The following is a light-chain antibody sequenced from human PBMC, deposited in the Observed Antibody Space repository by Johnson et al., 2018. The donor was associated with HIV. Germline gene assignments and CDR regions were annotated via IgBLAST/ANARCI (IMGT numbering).Light chain of an antibody. CDR1: SSNIGNNY. V-gene: IGLV1-51*01. Sequence: QSVLTQPPSVSAAPGQKVTISCSGSSSNIGNNYVSWYQQLPGTAPKLLIYDNNKRPSGIPARSSGSKSGPSATLAITGLQPGDEADYYFGTWDVSLSAYVFGTGTEVTVL. CDR3: GTWDVSLSAYV. J-gene: IGLJ1*01. CDR2: DNN.